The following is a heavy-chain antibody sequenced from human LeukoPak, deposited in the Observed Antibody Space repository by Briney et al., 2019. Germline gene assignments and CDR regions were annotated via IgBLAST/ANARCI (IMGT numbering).Heavy chain of an antibody. CDR2: INTSGGST. CDR3: ARDVFLSGSLSPIDY. J-gene: IGHJ4*02. Sequence: ASVKVSCKASGYIFTNYYIHWVRQAPGQGLEWMGIINTSGGSTSSAQKFQGRLTMTRDTSTSTVYMELSSQRSEDTALYYCARDVFLSGSLSPIDYWGQGTLVTVSS. D-gene: IGHD5-12*01. CDR1: GYIFTNYY. V-gene: IGHV1-46*01.